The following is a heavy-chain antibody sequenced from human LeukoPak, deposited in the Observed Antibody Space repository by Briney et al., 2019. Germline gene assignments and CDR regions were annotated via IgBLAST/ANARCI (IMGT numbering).Heavy chain of an antibody. Sequence: SETLSLTCTVSGGSISSSSYYWGWIRQPPGEGLEWIGSIFHSGNTYYNPSLKSRVTISIDTSKNQFSLKLSSVTAADTAVYYCAREAFSSGYYDDYWGQGTLVTVSS. CDR1: GGSISSSSYY. D-gene: IGHD3-22*01. J-gene: IGHJ4*02. CDR2: IFHSGNT. CDR3: AREAFSSGYYDDY. V-gene: IGHV4-39*07.